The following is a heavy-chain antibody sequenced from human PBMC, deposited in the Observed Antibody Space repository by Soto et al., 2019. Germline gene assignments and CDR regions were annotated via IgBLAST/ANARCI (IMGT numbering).Heavy chain of an antibody. CDR2: ISAYNGDT. CDR1: GYSFTTHG. Sequence: QVQLVQSEAEVRKPGASVKVSCKASGYSFTTHGISWVRRAPGQGLEWMGWISAYNGDTHYVQRFQSRHTMTTDTSTSTAYMELRSLTSDDTAVYYCARDPPFSGILRGTPLMDVWGQGTTVTVSS. V-gene: IGHV1-18*04. D-gene: IGHD4-17*01. CDR3: ARDPPFSGILRGTPLMDV. J-gene: IGHJ6*02.